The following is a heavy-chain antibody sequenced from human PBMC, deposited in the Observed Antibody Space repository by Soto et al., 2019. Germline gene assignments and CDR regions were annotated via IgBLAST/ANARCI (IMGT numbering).Heavy chain of an antibody. CDR3: ARGGLVVVAAKGRNWFDP. V-gene: IGHV1-8*01. Sequence: QVQLVQSGAEVKKPGASVKVSCKASGYTFTSYDINWVRQATGQGLEWMGWMNPNSGNTGYAQKFQGRVTMTRNTSISTAYMELSILRSEDTAVDYCARGGLVVVAAKGRNWFDPWGQGTLVTVSS. D-gene: IGHD2-15*01. CDR1: GYTFTSYD. J-gene: IGHJ5*02. CDR2: MNPNSGNT.